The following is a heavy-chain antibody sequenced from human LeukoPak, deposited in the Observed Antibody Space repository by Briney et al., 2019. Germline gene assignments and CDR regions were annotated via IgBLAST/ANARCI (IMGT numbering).Heavy chain of an antibody. CDR3: AKRVPYSSSSVYFDY. D-gene: IGHD6-6*01. CDR1: GFTFSSYG. J-gene: IGHJ4*02. V-gene: IGHV3-23*01. Sequence: GGSLRLSCAVSGFTFSSYGMSWVRQAPGKGLEWVSAIIDSGSDTYYADSVKGRFTISKDNPKTTLYLPINSLRAHDTAVYYCAKRVPYSSSSVYFDYWGQGTLVTVSS. CDR2: IIDSGSDT.